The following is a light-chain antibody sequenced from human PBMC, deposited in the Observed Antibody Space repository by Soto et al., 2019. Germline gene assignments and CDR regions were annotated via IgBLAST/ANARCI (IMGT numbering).Light chain of an antibody. V-gene: IGLV2-23*02. CDR2: EVS. Sequence: QSALTQPASVSGSPGQSITISCTGTSSDVGSYNLVSWYQQHPGKAPKLIIYEVSERPSGVSHRFSGSKSGNTASLTISGLQAEDEADYYCCSYATPRLFCGGTKLTVL. CDR3: CSYATPRL. CDR1: SSDVGSYNL. J-gene: IGLJ2*01.